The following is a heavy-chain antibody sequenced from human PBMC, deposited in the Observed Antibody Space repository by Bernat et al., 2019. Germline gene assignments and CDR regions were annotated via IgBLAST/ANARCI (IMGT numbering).Heavy chain of an antibody. Sequence: QVQLVESGGGVVQPGRSLRLSCAASGFTFSSHVMHWVRQAPGKGLEWVAVISYDESNKFYADSVKGRFTTSRENSENTLYLQMNSLNTEDTAGYYCARDRAVGSGYFRFDYWGQGTLVTVSS. V-gene: IGHV3-30-3*01. CDR1: GFTFSSHV. CDR2: ISYDESNK. D-gene: IGHD5-12*01. CDR3: ARDRAVGSGYFRFDY. J-gene: IGHJ4*02.